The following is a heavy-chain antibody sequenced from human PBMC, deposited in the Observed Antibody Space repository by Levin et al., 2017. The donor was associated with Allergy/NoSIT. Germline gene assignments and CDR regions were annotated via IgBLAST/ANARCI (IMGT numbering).Heavy chain of an antibody. V-gene: IGHV1-24*01. CDR2: FDPEDGET. J-gene: IGHJ6*02. CDR3: ATAPIPAASYYYYGMDV. Sequence: ASVKVSCKVSGYTLTELSMHWVRQAPGKGLEWMGGFDPEDGETIYAQKFQGRVTMTEDTSTDTAYMELSSLRSEDTAVYYCATAPIPAASYYYYGMDVWGQGTTVTVSS. D-gene: IGHD2-2*01. CDR1: GYTLTELS.